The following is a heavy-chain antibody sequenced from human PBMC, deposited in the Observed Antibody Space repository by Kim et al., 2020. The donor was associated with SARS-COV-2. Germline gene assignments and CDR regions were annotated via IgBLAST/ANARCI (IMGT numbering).Heavy chain of an antibody. CDR2: ISSTSSYT. V-gene: IGHV3-21*01. CDR3: AGDSSSWYYFDF. CDR1: GFTFSSYS. Sequence: GGSLRLFCAASGFTFSSYSMNWVRQAPGKGLEWVSSISSTSSYTYYADSVKGRFTISRDNAKNSLYLQMNSLRAEDTAVYYCAGDSSSWYYFDFWGQGT. J-gene: IGHJ4*02. D-gene: IGHD6-13*01.